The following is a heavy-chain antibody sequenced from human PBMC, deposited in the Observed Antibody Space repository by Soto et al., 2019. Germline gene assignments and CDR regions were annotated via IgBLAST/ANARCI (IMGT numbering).Heavy chain of an antibody. Sequence: QVQLQQWGAGLLKPSETLSLTCAVYGGSFSGYYWSWIRQPPGKGLEWIGEINHSGSTNYNPSLKSRVTISVDTSKSQCALNLSPLTAADTGVYYRERELGREGYCRGGSCYQSYYYYYYGMDVWGQGTTVTVSS. CDR2: INHSGST. V-gene: IGHV4-34*01. J-gene: IGHJ6*02. CDR1: GGSFSGYY. CDR3: ERELGREGYCRGGSCYQSYYYYYYGMDV. D-gene: IGHD2-15*01.